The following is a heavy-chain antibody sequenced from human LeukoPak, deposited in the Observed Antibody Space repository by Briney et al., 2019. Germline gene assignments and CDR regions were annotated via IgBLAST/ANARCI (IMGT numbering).Heavy chain of an antibody. J-gene: IGHJ3*02. V-gene: IGHV4-59*12. CDR1: GGSISSYY. Sequence: PSETLSLTCTVSGGSISSYYWSWIRQPPGKGLEWIGYIYYSGSTNYNPSLKSRVTISVDTSKNQFSLKLSSVTAADTAVYYCARVAYYDSAKDAFDIWGQGTMVTVSS. CDR2: IYYSGST. CDR3: ARVAYYDSAKDAFDI. D-gene: IGHD3-22*01.